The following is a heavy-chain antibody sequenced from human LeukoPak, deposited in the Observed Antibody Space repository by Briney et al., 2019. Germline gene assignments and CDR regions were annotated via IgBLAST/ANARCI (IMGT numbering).Heavy chain of an antibody. J-gene: IGHJ3*01. D-gene: IGHD1-1*01. CDR3: AKGRTTGTWGDAFDV. Sequence: GGSLRLSCAASGFTFSSYGMHWVRQAPGKGLEWVAVIWYDGSNKYYADSVKGRFTISRDNSKNTLYLQMNSLRAEDTAVYYCAKGRTTGTWGDAFDVWGQGTPVTVSS. CDR1: GFTFSSYG. V-gene: IGHV3-33*06. CDR2: IWYDGSNK.